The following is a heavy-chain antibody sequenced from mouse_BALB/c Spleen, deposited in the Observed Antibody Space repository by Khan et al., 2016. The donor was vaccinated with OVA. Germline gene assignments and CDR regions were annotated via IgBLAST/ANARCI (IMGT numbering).Heavy chain of an antibody. CDR3: ARHRFTSPAASFAY. J-gene: IGHJ3*01. V-gene: IGHV5-6*01. Sequence: IQLVQSGGDLVKPGGSLKLSCEASGFTFSSYGMSWVRQTPDKRLEWVATISNGGSYTYYPDSVKGRLTISRDNAKNTLYLQMSSLKSEDTAMYYCARHRFTSPAASFAYWGQGTLVTVSA. D-gene: IGHD1-1*01. CDR2: ISNGGSYT. CDR1: GFTFSSYG.